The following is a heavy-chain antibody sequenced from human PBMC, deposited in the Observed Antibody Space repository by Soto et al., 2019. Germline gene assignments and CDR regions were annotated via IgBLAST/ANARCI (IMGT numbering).Heavy chain of an antibody. V-gene: IGHV4-30-4*01. CDR1: GGSISSGDYY. D-gene: IGHD3-22*01. J-gene: IGHJ4*02. Sequence: SETLSLTCTVSGGSISSGDYYWSWIRQPPGKGLEWIGYIYYSGSTYYNPSLKSRVTISVDTSKNQFSLKLSSVTAADTAVYYCARVTTYYYDSSGYYFFDYWGQGTLVTVSS. CDR2: IYYSGST. CDR3: ARVTTYYYDSSGYYFFDY.